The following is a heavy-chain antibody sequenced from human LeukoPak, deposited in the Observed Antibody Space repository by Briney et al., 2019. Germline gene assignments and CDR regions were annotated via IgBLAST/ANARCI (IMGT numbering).Heavy chain of an antibody. Sequence: GGSLRLSCAASGFTFSNFGINWVRQAPGKGLEWVSSISSSSSYISYADSVKGRFTISRGNAKNSLDLQMNSLRAEDTAVYYCAIDRYSSGWYTFDYWGQGTLVTVSS. D-gene: IGHD6-19*01. CDR2: ISSSSSYI. J-gene: IGHJ4*02. CDR1: GFTFSNFG. CDR3: AIDRYSSGWYTFDY. V-gene: IGHV3-21*04.